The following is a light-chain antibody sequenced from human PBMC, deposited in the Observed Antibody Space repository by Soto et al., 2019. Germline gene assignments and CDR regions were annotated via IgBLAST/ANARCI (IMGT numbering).Light chain of an antibody. J-gene: IGKJ1*01. V-gene: IGKV3-20*01. Sequence: EIVLTQSPGTLSLSPGERATLSCRASQSVSSSYLAWYQQKPGQAPRLLIYGASSRATGIPDRFSGSGSGTDFTLTISRLVAEDFAVYYCQQYGSSGTFGQGTKVDIK. CDR1: QSVSSSY. CDR2: GAS. CDR3: QQYGSSGT.